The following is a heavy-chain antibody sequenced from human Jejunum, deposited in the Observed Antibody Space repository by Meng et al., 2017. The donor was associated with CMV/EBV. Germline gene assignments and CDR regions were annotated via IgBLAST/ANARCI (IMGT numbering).Heavy chain of an antibody. J-gene: IGHJ5*02. D-gene: IGHD3-3*01. Sequence: TEYYIHWVRQAPGKGLEWMGSINPNSGGTNYLLKFQGRVTMTRDTSMSTVHMEVRRLTSDDTAVYYCAKDGAPIFGVVVRRGWFDPWGQGTLVTVSS. CDR2: INPNSGGT. CDR3: AKDGAPIFGVVVRRGWFDP. V-gene: IGHV1-2*02. CDR1: TEYY.